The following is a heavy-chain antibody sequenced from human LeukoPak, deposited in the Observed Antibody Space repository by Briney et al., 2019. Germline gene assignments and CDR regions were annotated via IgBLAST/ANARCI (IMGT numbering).Heavy chain of an antibody. V-gene: IGHV3-48*03. J-gene: IGHJ4*02. Sequence: GGSLTLSCAVSGVTFSSYEINWVRQAPGKGLEWDSYISSSGSTIYYADSVKGRFTISRDNAKNSLYLQMNSLRAEDTAVYYCARAPQVTPFDYWGQGTLVTVSS. CDR3: ARAPQVTPFDY. D-gene: IGHD2-21*02. CDR2: ISSSGSTI. CDR1: GVTFSSYE.